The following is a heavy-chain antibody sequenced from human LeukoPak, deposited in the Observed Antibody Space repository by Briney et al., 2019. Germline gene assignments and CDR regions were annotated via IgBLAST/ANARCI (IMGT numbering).Heavy chain of an antibody. CDR1: GGSISSYY. Sequence: SETLSLTCTVSGGSISSYYWSWIRQPAGKGLEWIGRIYTSGSTNYNPSLKSRVTMSVDTSKNQFSLKLSSVTAADTAVYYCARESADYYGSGSYVDYWGQGTLVTVSS. CDR3: ARESADYYGSGSYVDY. D-gene: IGHD3-10*01. CDR2: IYTSGST. V-gene: IGHV4-4*07. J-gene: IGHJ4*02.